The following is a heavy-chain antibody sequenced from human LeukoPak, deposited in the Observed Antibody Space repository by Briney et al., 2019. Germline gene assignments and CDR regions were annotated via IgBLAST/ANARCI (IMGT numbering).Heavy chain of an antibody. Sequence: SETLSLTCTVSGGSISSSSYYWGWIRQPPGKGLEWLGSIYYSGTTYYNPSLKSRVTISVDRSKNQFSLELSSVTAADTAIYYCARLPYNWSFDPWGQGTLVTVSS. CDR2: IYYSGTT. CDR1: GGSISSSSYY. D-gene: IGHD1-20*01. V-gene: IGHV4-39*01. J-gene: IGHJ5*02. CDR3: ARLPYNWSFDP.